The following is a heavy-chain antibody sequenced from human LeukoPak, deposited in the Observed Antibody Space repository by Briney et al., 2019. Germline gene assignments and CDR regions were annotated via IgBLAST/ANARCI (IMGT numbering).Heavy chain of an antibody. CDR2: IYYSGST. Sequence: PSETLSLTCTVSGGSISSYYWSWIRQPPGKGLEWIGYIYYSGSTNYNPSLKSRVTISVDTSKNQFSLKLSSVTAADTAVYYCARHRTWVSGSAFDIWGQGTMVTVSS. CDR1: GGSISSYY. V-gene: IGHV4-59*08. D-gene: IGHD6-19*01. CDR3: ARHRTWVSGSAFDI. J-gene: IGHJ3*02.